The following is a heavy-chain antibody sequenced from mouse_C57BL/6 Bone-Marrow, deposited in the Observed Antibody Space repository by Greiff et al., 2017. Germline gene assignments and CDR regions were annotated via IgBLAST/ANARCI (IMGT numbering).Heavy chain of an antibody. CDR2: IDPENGDT. D-gene: IGHD3-3*01. CDR3: TRTRGSDY. V-gene: IGHV14-4*01. CDR1: GFNIKDDY. Sequence: VHVKQSGAELVRPGASVKLSCTASGFNIKDDYMHWVKQRPEQGLEWIGWIDPENGDTEYASKFQGKATITADTSSNTAYLQLSSLTSEDTAVYYCTRTRGSDYGGQGTTLTVSS. J-gene: IGHJ2*01.